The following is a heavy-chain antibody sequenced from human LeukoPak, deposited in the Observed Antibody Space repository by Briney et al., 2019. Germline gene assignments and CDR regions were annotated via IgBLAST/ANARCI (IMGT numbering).Heavy chain of an antibody. V-gene: IGHV3-21*01. CDR1: GFTLSSYA. Sequence: GGSLRLSCAASGFTLSSYAMNWVRQAPGKGLEWVSCISSSSNYIYYADSVKGRFTISRDNARNSLYLQMNSLRAEDTAVYYCIRDLFDDYSLDYWGQGALVTVSS. D-gene: IGHD3-16*01. CDR3: IRDLFDDYSLDY. J-gene: IGHJ4*02. CDR2: ISSSSNYI.